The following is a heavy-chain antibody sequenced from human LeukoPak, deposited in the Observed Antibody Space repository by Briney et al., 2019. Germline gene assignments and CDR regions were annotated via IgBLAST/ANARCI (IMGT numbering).Heavy chain of an antibody. CDR1: GFTFSNYY. Sequence: ASVKVSCKASGFTFSNYYIHWVRQAPGQGLEYMGIINPSVGSTNYAQKFQGRVTITADKSTSTAYMELSSLRSEDTAVYYCARDIWSSSSLYWYFDLWGRGTLVTVSS. CDR3: ARDIWSSSSLYWYFDL. J-gene: IGHJ2*01. CDR2: INPSVGST. D-gene: IGHD6-6*01. V-gene: IGHV1-46*01.